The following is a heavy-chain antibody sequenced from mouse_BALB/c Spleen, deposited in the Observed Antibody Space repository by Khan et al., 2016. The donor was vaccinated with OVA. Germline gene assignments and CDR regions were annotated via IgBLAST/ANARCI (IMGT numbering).Heavy chain of an antibody. CDR3: ARWNDYGYYFDY. J-gene: IGHJ2*01. CDR2: MSYSGFT. D-gene: IGHD1-1*01. V-gene: IGHV3-2*02. CDR1: GYSITSGYA. Sequence: EVQLQESGPGLVKPSQSLSLTCTVTGYSITSGYAWNWIRQFPGNKLEWMGYMSYSGFTNYNPSLKSRISITRDTSKNQFFLQLSSATTEDTATYYCARWNDYGYYFDYWGQGATLTVSS.